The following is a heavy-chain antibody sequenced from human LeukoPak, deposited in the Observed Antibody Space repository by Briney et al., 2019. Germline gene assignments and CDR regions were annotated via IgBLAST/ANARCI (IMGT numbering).Heavy chain of an antibody. CDR3: ARLKAGSYYENYYYYMDV. J-gene: IGHJ6*03. CDR2: MNPNSGNT. V-gene: IGHV1-8*03. Sequence: GASVKVSCKASGYTFTSYDINWVRQATGQGLEWMGWMNPNSGNTGYAQKFQGRVTITRNTSISTAYMELSSLRSEDTAVYYCARLKAGSYYENYYYYMDVWGKGTTVTVSS. D-gene: IGHD1-26*01. CDR1: GYTFTSYD.